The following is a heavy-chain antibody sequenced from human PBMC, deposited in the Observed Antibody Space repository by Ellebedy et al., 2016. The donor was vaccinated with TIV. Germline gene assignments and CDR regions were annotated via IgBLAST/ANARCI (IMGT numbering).Heavy chain of an antibody. Sequence: GESLKISCQSSGYSFTNYWIGWVRQMPGKGLEWMRIIYPGDSDTRYSPSFDGQVTISVDNSISPANLQLTSLKAADTVTYYDAGRMVRGGTRYAMDVWGQGTTVTVSS. D-gene: IGHD3-10*01. CDR2: IYPGDSDT. V-gene: IGHV5-51*01. J-gene: IGHJ6*02. CDR3: AGRMVRGGTRYAMDV. CDR1: GYSFTNYW.